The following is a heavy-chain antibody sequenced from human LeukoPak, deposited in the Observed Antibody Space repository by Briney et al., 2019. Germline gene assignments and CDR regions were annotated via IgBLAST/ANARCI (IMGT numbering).Heavy chain of an antibody. D-gene: IGHD6-13*01. Sequence: SETLSLTCTVSGGSISSYYWSWIRQPPGKGLEWIGYIYYSGSTNYNPSLKSRVTISVDTSKNQFSLKLSSVTAADTAVYYCAKTGEGYHSSWPGDYFDYWGQGTLVTVSS. J-gene: IGHJ4*02. CDR1: GGSISSYY. CDR2: IYYSGST. CDR3: AKTGEGYHSSWPGDYFDY. V-gene: IGHV4-59*01.